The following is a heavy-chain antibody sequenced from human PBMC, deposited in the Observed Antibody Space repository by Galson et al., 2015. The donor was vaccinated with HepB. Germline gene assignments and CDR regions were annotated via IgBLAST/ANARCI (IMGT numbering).Heavy chain of an antibody. J-gene: IGHJ4*02. CDR3: AKGGCRSTSCLDN. V-gene: IGHV3-74*01. CDR2: INSGGSST. CDR1: GFTFSRSW. Sequence: SLRLSCAASGFTFSRSWMHWVRHVPGKGLMWISHINSGGSSTNYAASVKGRFTISRDNANNTLYLQMNSLRAEDTAVYYCAKGGCRSTSCLDNWGQGTLVTVSS. D-gene: IGHD2-2*01.